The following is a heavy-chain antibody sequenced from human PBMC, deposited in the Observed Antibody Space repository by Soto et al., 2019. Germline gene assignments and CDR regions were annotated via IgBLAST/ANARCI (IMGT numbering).Heavy chain of an antibody. CDR3: VRDDKWAFDI. Sequence: EAHLVESGGGLVQPGRSRRLSCAASGFTFSSYAFNWVRQAPGKGLEWISYISVGSGSIFYADSVKGRFTISRDDAQTSLFLQMNTLGDGDTAIYFCVRDDKWAFDIWGQGTTVIVSS. J-gene: IGHJ3*02. V-gene: IGHV3-48*02. CDR1: GFTFSSYA. CDR2: ISVGSGSI. D-gene: IGHD1-26*01.